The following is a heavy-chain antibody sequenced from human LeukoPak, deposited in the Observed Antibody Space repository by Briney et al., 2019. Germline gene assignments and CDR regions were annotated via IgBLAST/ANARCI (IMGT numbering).Heavy chain of an antibody. CDR2: ISDNGGET. CDR1: GFTFSSYW. V-gene: IGHV3-23*01. Sequence: WGFLRLFCGGSGFTFSSYWMSWVRPAPEKGVEWISTISDNGGETYYADSVKGRFAISRDNSKNTLFLQMNSLRAEDSAVYYCATDRERDPSVYYLVGGQGTLITVSS. CDR3: ATDRERDPSVYYLV. D-gene: IGHD3-22*01. J-gene: IGHJ4*02.